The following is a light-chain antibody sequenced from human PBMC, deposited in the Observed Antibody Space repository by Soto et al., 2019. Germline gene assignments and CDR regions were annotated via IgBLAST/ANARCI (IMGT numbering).Light chain of an antibody. Sequence: QSVLTQPAAVSGSPGQSISISCSGTSSDVGGYDYVSWYQQHPGKAPKLLIFDVSNRPSGVSNRFSGSKSANTASLTISGLQAEDEADYYCTSYSGISPFAVFGGGTKLTVL. CDR3: TSYSGISPFAV. CDR1: SSDVGGYDY. V-gene: IGLV2-14*01. J-gene: IGLJ2*01. CDR2: DVS.